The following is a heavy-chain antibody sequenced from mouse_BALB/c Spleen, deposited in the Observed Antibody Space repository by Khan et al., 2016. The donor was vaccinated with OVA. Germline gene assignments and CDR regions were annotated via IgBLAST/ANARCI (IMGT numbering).Heavy chain of an antibody. CDR2: ISSSGTT. D-gene: IGHD2-3*01. Sequence: EVQLQESEPGLVKPSQSLYLTCTVTGYSITSDSAWNWIRQFPGNKLEWMGYISSSGTTNYHPALKSRIPITRDTSKNQLFLQLPSVTTEDTARYCYARDGSHYSDAMDYWGQGTSVTVSS. J-gene: IGHJ4*01. CDR1: GYSITSDSA. V-gene: IGHV3-2*02. CDR3: ARDGSHYSDAMDY.